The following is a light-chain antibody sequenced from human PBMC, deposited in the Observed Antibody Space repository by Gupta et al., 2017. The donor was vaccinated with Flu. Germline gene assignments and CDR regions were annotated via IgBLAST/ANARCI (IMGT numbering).Light chain of an antibody. CDR3: QKYNDVPHT. CDR2: AAS. J-gene: IGKJ2*01. V-gene: IGKV1-27*01. Sequence: DIQMTRSPSSLSASVGDRVTITCRASQGISNHLAWYQYKPGEVPKLLISAASTLQSGVPSRFSGDGSGTDFTLTISSLQPEDVATYYCQKYNDVPHTFGQGTKLEIK. CDR1: QGISNH.